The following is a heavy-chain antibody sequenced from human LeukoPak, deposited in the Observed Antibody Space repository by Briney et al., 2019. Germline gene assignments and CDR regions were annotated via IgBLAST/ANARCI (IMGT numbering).Heavy chain of an antibody. CDR1: GYTFTGYY. D-gene: IGHD3-9*01. Sequence: ASVKVSCKASGYTFTGYYMHWVRQAPGQGLEWMGWINPNSGGTNYAQKFQGRVTMTRDTSISTAYMELSRLRSDDTAVYYCAGSLRYFGWLSPDAYGMDVWGQGTTVTVSS. CDR2: INPNSGGT. CDR3: AGSLRYFGWLSPDAYGMDV. V-gene: IGHV1-2*02. J-gene: IGHJ6*02.